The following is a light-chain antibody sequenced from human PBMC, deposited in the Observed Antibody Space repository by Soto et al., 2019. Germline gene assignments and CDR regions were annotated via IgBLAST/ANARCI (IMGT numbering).Light chain of an antibody. CDR1: QSISPW. V-gene: IGKV1-5*03. CDR2: NAS. CDR3: QHYNSYSEA. J-gene: IGKJ1*01. Sequence: EIVITQSPSTLSASVGDTVTITCRASQSISPWLAWYQQKPGKAPKLLIYNASTLKSGVPSRFSGSGSGTEFTLTISSLQPDDFAAYYCQHYNSYSEAFGQGTKVDVK.